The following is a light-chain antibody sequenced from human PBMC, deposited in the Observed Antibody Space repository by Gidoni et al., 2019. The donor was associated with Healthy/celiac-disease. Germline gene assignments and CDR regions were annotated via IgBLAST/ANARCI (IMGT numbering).Light chain of an antibody. Sequence: IVMTQSPATLSVSPGARATLSCRASQSVSSNLAWYQQKPGQAPRLLIYGASTRATGIPARFSGSGSGTEFTLTISSLQSEDFAVYYCQQYNNWPNTFGHGTKLEIK. V-gene: IGKV3-15*01. CDR2: GAS. CDR1: QSVSSN. J-gene: IGKJ2*01. CDR3: QQYNNWPNT.